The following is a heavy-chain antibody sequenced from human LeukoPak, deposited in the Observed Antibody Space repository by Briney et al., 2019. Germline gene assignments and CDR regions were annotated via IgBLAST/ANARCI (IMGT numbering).Heavy chain of an antibody. D-gene: IGHD5-18*01. CDR2: IIPIFGAA. Sequence: ASVKVSCKASGGTFSSYAISWVRQAPGQGLEWMGGIIPIFGAANYAQKFQGRVTITADKPTSTAYMELSSLRSEDTAVYYCASWGYSYAEHYWGQGTLVTVSS. CDR1: GGTFSSYA. V-gene: IGHV1-69*06. CDR3: ASWGYSYAEHY. J-gene: IGHJ4*02.